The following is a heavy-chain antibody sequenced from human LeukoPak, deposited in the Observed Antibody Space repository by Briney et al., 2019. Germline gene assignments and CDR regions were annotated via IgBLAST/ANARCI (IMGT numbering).Heavy chain of an antibody. CDR1: GGSISRHF. V-gene: IGHV4-59*11. D-gene: IGHD3-22*01. Sequence: SETLSLTCSVSGGSISRHFWSWIRQPPGKGLEWIAFIHYSGGTKYNPSLQSRVTISIDTSENNFSLKLTSVTAADTAVYYCARLLDNDSSGDPDTFDMWGRGTVVSVSS. J-gene: IGHJ3*02. CDR3: ARLLDNDSSGDPDTFDM. CDR2: IHYSGGT.